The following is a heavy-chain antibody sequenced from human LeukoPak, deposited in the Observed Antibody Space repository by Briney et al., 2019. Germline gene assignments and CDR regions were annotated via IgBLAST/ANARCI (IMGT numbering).Heavy chain of an antibody. CDR2: INPSGGST. D-gene: IGHD3-22*01. Sequence: GASVKVSCKASGYTFTSYYMHWVRQAPGQGLEWMGIINPSGGSTSYAQKFQGRVTMTRDTSTSTVYTELSSLRSEDTAVYYCARDFPIHDSSGPNWGQGTLVTVSS. CDR1: GYTFTSYY. J-gene: IGHJ4*02. CDR3: ARDFPIHDSSGPN. V-gene: IGHV1-46*01.